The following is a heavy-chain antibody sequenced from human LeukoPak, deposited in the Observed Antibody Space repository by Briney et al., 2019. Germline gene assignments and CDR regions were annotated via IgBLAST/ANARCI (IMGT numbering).Heavy chain of an antibody. CDR3: AKGITMVRGVMWGGFDY. CDR2: ISSSGDNT. Sequence: GGSLRLSCAASRFTFSNYGMSWVRQAPGKGLEWVSAISSSGDNTYYADSVKGRFTISRDNSKNTLYQQMNGLRAEDTAVYYCAKGITMVRGVMWGGFDYWGQGTLVTVSS. CDR1: RFTFSNYG. D-gene: IGHD3-10*01. J-gene: IGHJ4*02. V-gene: IGHV3-23*01.